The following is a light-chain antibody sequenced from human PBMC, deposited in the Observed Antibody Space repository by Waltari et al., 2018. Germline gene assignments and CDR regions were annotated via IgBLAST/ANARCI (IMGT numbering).Light chain of an antibody. Sequence: EIVMTQSPATLSVSPGDRATLSCRASQSVSSNLAWYQQKPGQAPRLLIYGASTRATGIPARFSGSGSGTEFTLTISSLQSEDFAVYYCQQYNKWRPLFTFGPGTKVDIK. J-gene: IGKJ3*01. CDR2: GAS. CDR1: QSVSSN. V-gene: IGKV3D-15*01. CDR3: QQYNKWRPLFT.